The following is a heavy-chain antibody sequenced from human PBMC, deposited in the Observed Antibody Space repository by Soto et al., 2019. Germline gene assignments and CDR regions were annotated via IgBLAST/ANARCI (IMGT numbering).Heavy chain of an antibody. CDR3: AKSQSSLYYMDV. Sequence: EVQVLESGGGLVQPGGSLRLSCVGSGFIFSNYAMAWVRQAPGKGLEWVSGFGGSGGTYYADSVKGRYTISRDNSKNTLYLQMNSLRVEDTAVYYCAKSQSSLYYMDVWGKGIAVTVSS. J-gene: IGHJ6*03. CDR1: GFIFSNYA. V-gene: IGHV3-23*01. CDR2: FGGSGGT.